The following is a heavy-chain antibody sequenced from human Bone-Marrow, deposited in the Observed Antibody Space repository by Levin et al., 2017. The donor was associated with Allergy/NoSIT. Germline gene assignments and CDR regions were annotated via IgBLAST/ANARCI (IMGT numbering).Heavy chain of an antibody. J-gene: IGHJ3*01. V-gene: IGHV1-24*01. CDR1: GYTLIELS. CDR3: ATHKWNKGLDV. Sequence: GESLKISCKVSGYTLIELSMHLVRQAPGKGLEWMGGFDPENGETVYAQKFQGRVTMTEDSSTDTAYMDLSSLRSEDTAVYYCATHKWNKGLDVWGQGTMVTVSS. CDR2: FDPENGET. D-gene: IGHD1/OR15-1a*01.